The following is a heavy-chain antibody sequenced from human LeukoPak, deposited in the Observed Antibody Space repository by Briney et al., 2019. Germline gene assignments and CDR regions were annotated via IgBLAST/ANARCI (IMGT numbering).Heavy chain of an antibody. CDR2: ISWNSGSI. CDR1: GFTFDDYA. V-gene: IGHV3-9*01. Sequence: GRSLRLPCAASGFTFDDYAMHWVRQAPGRGLEWVSGISWNSGSIGYADSVKGRFTISRDNAKNSLYLQMNSLRAEDTAVYYCAGSSSWYWYGYWGQGTLVTVSS. D-gene: IGHD6-13*01. CDR3: AGSSSWYWYGY. J-gene: IGHJ4*02.